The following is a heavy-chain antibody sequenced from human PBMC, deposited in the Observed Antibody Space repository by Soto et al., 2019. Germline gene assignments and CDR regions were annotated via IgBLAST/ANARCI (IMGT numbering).Heavy chain of an antibody. V-gene: IGHV3-7*03. D-gene: IGHD2-15*01. Sequence: EVQLVQSGGGLVQPGGSLRLSCAASGFTFSSYRMTWVRQAPGKGLEWVANIKQDGSETFYVDSVKGRFTISRDNAKNSLYLHMNSLGAEDTAMYYCAREDSVSSYYSHWGHGTLVTVSS. CDR3: AREDSVSSYYSH. J-gene: IGHJ4*01. CDR2: IKQDGSET. CDR1: GFTFSSYR.